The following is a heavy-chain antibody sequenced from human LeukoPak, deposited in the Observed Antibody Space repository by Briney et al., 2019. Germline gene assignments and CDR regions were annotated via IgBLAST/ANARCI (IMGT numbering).Heavy chain of an antibody. CDR1: GYTFTSYG. J-gene: IGHJ6*03. Sequence: ASVKVSCKASGYTFTSYGISWVRQAPGQGLEWMGWISAYNGNTNYAQKLQGRVTMTTDTSTSTAYMELRSLRSDDTAVYYCAREGKVVRGVYYYYYMGVWGKGTTVTVSS. D-gene: IGHD3-10*01. CDR2: ISAYNGNT. CDR3: AREGKVVRGVYYYYYMGV. V-gene: IGHV1-18*01.